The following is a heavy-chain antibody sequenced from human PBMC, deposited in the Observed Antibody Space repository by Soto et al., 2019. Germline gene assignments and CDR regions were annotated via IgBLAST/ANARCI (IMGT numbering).Heavy chain of an antibody. Sequence: EVQLVESGGGLVKPGGSLRLSCAASGFTFSSYSMNWVRQAPGKGLEWVSSISSSSSYIYYADSVKGRFTSSRDNAKNSLYLQMNSLRAEDTAVYYCARPLMPTTVGATNWFDPWGQGTLVTVSS. CDR1: GFTFSSYS. J-gene: IGHJ5*02. D-gene: IGHD4-4*01. CDR2: ISSSSSYI. V-gene: IGHV3-21*01. CDR3: ARPLMPTTVGATNWFDP.